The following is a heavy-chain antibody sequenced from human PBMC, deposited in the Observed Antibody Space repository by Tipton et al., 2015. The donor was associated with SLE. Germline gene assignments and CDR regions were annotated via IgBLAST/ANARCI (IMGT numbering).Heavy chain of an antibody. J-gene: IGHJ4*02. V-gene: IGHV3-33*06. CDR2: IWYDGSNK. CDR1: GFTFSSYG. CDR3: AKDLGLRDSSGYYTAGFDY. D-gene: IGHD3-22*01. Sequence: RSLRLSCAASGFTFSSYGMHWVRQAPGKGLEWVAVIWYDGSNKYYADSVKGRFTISRDNSKNTLYLQMNSLRAEDTAVYYCAKDLGLRDSSGYYTAGFDYWGQGTLVTVSS.